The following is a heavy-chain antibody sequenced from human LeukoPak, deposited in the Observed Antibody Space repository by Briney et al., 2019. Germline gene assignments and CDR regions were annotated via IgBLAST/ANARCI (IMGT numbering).Heavy chain of an antibody. CDR3: AREYYSDWFDP. CDR2: IYHSGST. J-gene: IGHJ5*02. V-gene: IGHV4-38-2*02. D-gene: IGHD2/OR15-2a*01. CDR1: GYSISSGYY. Sequence: SETLSLTCNVSGYSISSGYYWGWNRQPPGKGLEWIGSIYHSGSTYYNPSLKSRVTISVDTSKNQFSLRLNSVTAADTAMYYCAREYYSDWFDPWGQGTLVTVSS.